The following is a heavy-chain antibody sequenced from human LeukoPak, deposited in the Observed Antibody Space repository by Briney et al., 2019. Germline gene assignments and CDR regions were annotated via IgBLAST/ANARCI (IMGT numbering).Heavy chain of an antibody. D-gene: IGHD3-9*01. V-gene: IGHV4-59*01. CDR1: GGSISSYY. J-gene: IGHJ5*02. Sequence: SETLSLTCTASGGSISSYYWSWIRQPPGKGLEWIGYIYYSGSTNYNPSLKSRVTISVDTSKNQFSLKLSSVTAADTAVYYCARLPDYDILYGYGFDPWGQGALVT. CDR2: IYYSGST. CDR3: ARLPDYDILYGYGFDP.